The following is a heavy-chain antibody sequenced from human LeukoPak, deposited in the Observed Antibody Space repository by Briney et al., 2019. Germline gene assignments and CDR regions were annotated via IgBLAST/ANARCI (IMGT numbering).Heavy chain of an antibody. Sequence: ASVKVSCKASGYTFTSYDINWVRQATGQGLEWRGWMNPNSVNTGYAQKFQGRVTITADESTSTVYMELSSLRSEDTAVYYCAKDPVTIFGLVRTKTKKRPHRFDPWGQGTLVTVSS. CDR3: AKDPVTIFGLVRTKTKKRPHRFDP. D-gene: IGHD3-3*01. V-gene: IGHV1-8*01. CDR1: GYTFTSYD. J-gene: IGHJ5*02. CDR2: MNPNSVNT.